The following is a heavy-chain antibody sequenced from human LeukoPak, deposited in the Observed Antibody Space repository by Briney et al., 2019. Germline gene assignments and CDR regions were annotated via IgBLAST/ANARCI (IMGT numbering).Heavy chain of an antibody. CDR1: GFTFSSYA. V-gene: IGHV3-30*04. CDR3: ARGRSSPNRKY. Sequence: GGSLRLSCAASGFTFSSYAMHWVRHAPGKRLQWVSVISSDGLNKYYADSAKGRFTISRDNSVSTVYLQMNSLRPEDTAVYYCARGRSSPNRKYWGQGTLVTVSS. D-gene: IGHD1-14*01. CDR2: ISSDGLNK. J-gene: IGHJ4*02.